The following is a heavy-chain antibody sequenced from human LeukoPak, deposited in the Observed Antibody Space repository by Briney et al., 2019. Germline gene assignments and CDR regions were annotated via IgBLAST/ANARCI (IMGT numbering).Heavy chain of an antibody. V-gene: IGHV4-59*01. D-gene: IGHD6-19*01. CDR1: GGSISSYY. CDR2: IYYTGTT. Sequence: SETLSLTCTVSGGSISSYYLSWIRQPPGKGLEWIGYIYYTGTTNYNPSLNSRVTISVDTSKNQFSLKLSSVTAADTAVYYCARVNSAWYGALDYWGQGTMVTVSS. CDR3: ARVNSAWYGALDY. J-gene: IGHJ4*02.